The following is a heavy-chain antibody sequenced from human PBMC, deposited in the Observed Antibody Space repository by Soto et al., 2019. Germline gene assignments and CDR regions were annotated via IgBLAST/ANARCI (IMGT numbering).Heavy chain of an antibody. J-gene: IGHJ5*01. CDR1: GFTFSSHG. V-gene: IGHV3-30*18. D-gene: IGHD1-26*01. Sequence: GGSLRLSCATSGFTFSSHGMTWVRQAPGKRLEWVAFISYDGNIKYYADSVKGRFSISRDNSKNTLYLEMTNERADDTAIYFWAKVSWERLGWFDSWGQGTQVTVS. CDR3: AKVSWERLGWFDS. CDR2: ISYDGNIK.